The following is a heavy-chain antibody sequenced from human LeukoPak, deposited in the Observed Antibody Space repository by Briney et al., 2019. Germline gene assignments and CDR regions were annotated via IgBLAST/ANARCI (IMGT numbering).Heavy chain of an antibody. CDR2: ISHDGSNK. Sequence: PGRSLRLSCAASGFTFSSYGMHWVRQAPGKGLEWVAVISHDGSNKYYADSVKGRFTISRDNSKNTLYLQMNSLRAEDTSVYYCANGGSGSYYYYYGMDVWGQGTTVTVSS. CDR3: ANGGSGSYYYYYGMDV. D-gene: IGHD3-10*01. CDR1: GFTFSSYG. J-gene: IGHJ6*02. V-gene: IGHV3-30*18.